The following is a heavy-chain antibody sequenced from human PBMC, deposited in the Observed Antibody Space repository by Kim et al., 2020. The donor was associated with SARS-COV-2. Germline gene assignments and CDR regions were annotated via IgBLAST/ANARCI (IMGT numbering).Heavy chain of an antibody. Sequence: ASVKVSCKVSGYTLTELSMHWVRQAPGQGLEWMGGFDPEDGETIYAQKFQGRVTMTADTSTDTAYMELSSLRSEDTAVYYCATGRYYDSWWGDWFDPLGQGTLVTVSS. CDR2: FDPEDGET. CDR3: ATGRYYDSWWGDWFDP. J-gene: IGHJ5*02. V-gene: IGHV1-24*01. CDR1: GYTLTELS. D-gene: IGHD3-22*01.